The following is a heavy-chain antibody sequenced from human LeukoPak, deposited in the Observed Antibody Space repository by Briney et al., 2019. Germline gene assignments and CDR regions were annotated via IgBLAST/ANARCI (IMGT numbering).Heavy chain of an antibody. CDR2: IHSNGVT. D-gene: IGHD3-16*01. V-gene: IGHV4-59*01. Sequence: PSETLSLTCTVSGGSISGYYWSWIRQPPGKGLEWIGYIHSNGVTSYNPSLKSRLTISVDSSKNQFSLKLSSVTASDTAVYFCARCAVMDDDYFDYWGQGILVTVSS. CDR1: GGSISGYY. J-gene: IGHJ4*02. CDR3: ARCAVMDDDYFDY.